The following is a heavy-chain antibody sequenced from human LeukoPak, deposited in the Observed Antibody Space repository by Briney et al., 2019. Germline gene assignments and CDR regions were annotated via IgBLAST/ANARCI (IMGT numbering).Heavy chain of an antibody. CDR2: INPSGGST. J-gene: IGHJ4*02. D-gene: IGHD1-26*01. CDR3: AIEGPNIVGANPAFDY. V-gene: IGHV1-46*01. CDR1: GYTFTSYY. Sequence: GASVKVSCKASGYTFTSYYMHWVRQAPGQGLEWMGIINPSGGSTSYAQKFQGRVTMTRDTSTSTVYMELSSLRSEDTAVYYCAIEGPNIVGANPAFDYWGQGTLVTVSS.